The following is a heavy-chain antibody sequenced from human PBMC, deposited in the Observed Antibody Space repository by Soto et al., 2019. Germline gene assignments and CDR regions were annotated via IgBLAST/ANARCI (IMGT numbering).Heavy chain of an antibody. Sequence: EVQLLESGGGLVQPGGSLRLSCAASGFTFSSYAMSWVRQAPGKGLEWVSAISGSGGSTYYADSVKGRFTISRDNSKNTLDLQMNSLRAEDTAVYYCAKAFVSLRRGYCSGGSCYAYFQHWGQGTLVTVSS. J-gene: IGHJ1*01. CDR2: ISGSGGST. D-gene: IGHD2-15*01. CDR1: GFTFSSYA. V-gene: IGHV3-23*01. CDR3: AKAFVSLRRGYCSGGSCYAYFQH.